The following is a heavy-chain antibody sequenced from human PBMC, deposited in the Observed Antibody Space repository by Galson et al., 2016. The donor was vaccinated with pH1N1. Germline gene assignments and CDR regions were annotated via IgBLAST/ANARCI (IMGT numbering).Heavy chain of an antibody. V-gene: IGHV3-33*01. CDR2: IWYDGSNK. J-gene: IGHJ2*01. CDR1: GFAFSNSG. D-gene: IGHD4-17*01. Sequence: SLRLSCAASGFAFSNSGMHWVRQAPGKGLEWVALIWYDGSNKYYADSVKGRFTISRDNSKNTLYLQMNSLRAEDTAVYFCARDHVYGDYFERFFDPWGRGTLVTVSS. CDR3: ARDHVYGDYFERFFDP.